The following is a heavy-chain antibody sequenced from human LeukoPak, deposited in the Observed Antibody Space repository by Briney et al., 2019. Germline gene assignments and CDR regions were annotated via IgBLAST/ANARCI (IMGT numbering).Heavy chain of an antibody. J-gene: IGHJ4*02. CDR2: INWNGGST. V-gene: IGHV3-20*04. Sequence: GGSLRLSCAASGFTFDDYGMSWVRQAPGKGLEWVSGINWNGGSTGYADSVKGRFTISRDNAKNSLYLQMNSLRAEDTALYYCAKGGSWDYDFWSGYPLYYFDYWGQGTLVTVSS. CDR1: GFTFDDYG. D-gene: IGHD3-3*01. CDR3: AKGGSWDYDFWSGYPLYYFDY.